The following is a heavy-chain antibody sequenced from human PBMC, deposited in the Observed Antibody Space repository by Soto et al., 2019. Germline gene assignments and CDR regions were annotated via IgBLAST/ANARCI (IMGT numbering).Heavy chain of an antibody. J-gene: IGHJ4*02. D-gene: IGHD7-27*01. Sequence: PSQTRSVTCAISGDSVSNNRATWNWIRQSPSGGLEWLGRTYYRSKWISDYAMSVKSRISINPDTSKNLISLHLNSVTPEDTALYYCARDPPDFNTGFDFWGQGTPVTVSS. CDR3: ARDPPDFNTGFDF. V-gene: IGHV6-1*01. CDR2: TYYRSKWIS. CDR1: GDSVSNNRAT.